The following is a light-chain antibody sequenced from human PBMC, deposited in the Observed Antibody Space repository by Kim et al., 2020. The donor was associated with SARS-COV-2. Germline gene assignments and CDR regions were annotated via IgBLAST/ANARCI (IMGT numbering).Light chain of an antibody. CDR1: SLRSSY. J-gene: IGLJ2*01. V-gene: IGLV3-19*01. Sequence: AFGQTVRITCQGDSLRSSYASWYQQKPGQAPILVVFAKNNRPSGIPDRFSGSSSGSTASLTIAGAQAEDEADYYCHSRDSIGNDVIFGGGTQLTVL. CDR3: HSRDSIGNDVI. CDR2: AKN.